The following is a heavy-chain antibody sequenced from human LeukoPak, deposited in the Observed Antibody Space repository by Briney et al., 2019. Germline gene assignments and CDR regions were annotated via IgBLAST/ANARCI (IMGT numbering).Heavy chain of an antibody. V-gene: IGHV3-30*02. D-gene: IGHD6-19*01. J-gene: IGHJ4*02. CDR3: AKDVVGQQWLENY. CDR2: IRYDGNEK. Sequence: GGSLRLSCAASGFTFSRYGMHWVRQAPGKGLEGVAFIRYDGNEKYYGDSVKGRFTISRDNSKNTMYVQMNSLRGEDTAVYYCAKDVVGQQWLENYWGQGTLVTVSS. CDR1: GFTFSRYG.